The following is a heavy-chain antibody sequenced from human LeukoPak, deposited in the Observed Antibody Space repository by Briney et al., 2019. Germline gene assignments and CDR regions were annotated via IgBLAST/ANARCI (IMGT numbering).Heavy chain of an antibody. V-gene: IGHV4-39*01. J-gene: IGHJ4*02. CDR1: GGSISSSSYY. D-gene: IGHD5-18*01. CDR3: ARPSGYSYLAFDY. CDR2: IYYSGRT. Sequence: SETLSLTCTVSGGSISSSSYYWGRIRPPPGKGLEWIGSIYYSGRTYYNPSLKSRATISVDTSKNQFSLKLSSVTAADTAVYYWARPSGYSYLAFDYWGQGTLVTVSS.